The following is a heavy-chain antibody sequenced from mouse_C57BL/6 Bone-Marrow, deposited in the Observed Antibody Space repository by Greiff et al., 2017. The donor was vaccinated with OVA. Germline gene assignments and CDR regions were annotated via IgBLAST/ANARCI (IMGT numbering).Heavy chain of an antibody. CDR1: GFNIKDDY. V-gene: IGHV14-4*01. CDR3: TLITTVPFYWYFDV. J-gene: IGHJ1*03. CDR2: IDPENGDT. Sequence: SGAELVRPGASVKLSCTASGFNIKDDYMHWVKQRPEQGLEWIGWIDPENGDTEYASKFQGKATITADTSSNTAYLQLSSLTSEDTAVYYCTLITTVPFYWYFDVWGTGTTVTVSS. D-gene: IGHD1-1*01.